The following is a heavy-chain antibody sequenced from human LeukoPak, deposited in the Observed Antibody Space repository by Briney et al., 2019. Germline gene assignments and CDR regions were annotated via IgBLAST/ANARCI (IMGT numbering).Heavy chain of an antibody. D-gene: IGHD6-19*01. CDR2: IYKSGST. J-gene: IGHJ6*02. CDR3: ARVTGYSSGWYADYYYGMDV. CDR1: GGSISGNY. V-gene: IGHV4-59*01. Sequence: PSEPLSFTGPASGGSISGNYGSGIRNPPGKGLEGVGNIYKSGSTNYNPSLKSRVTISVDTSKNQFSLKLSSVTAADTAVYYCARVTGYSSGWYADYYYGMDVWGQGTTVTVSS.